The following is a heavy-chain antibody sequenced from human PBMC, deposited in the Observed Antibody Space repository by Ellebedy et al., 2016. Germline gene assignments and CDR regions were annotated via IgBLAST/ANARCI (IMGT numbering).Heavy chain of an antibody. CDR1: GFTVSSNY. D-gene: IGHD5-18*01. V-gene: IGHV3-53*01. J-gene: IGHJ4*02. CDR2: IYSGGST. Sequence: GESLKISXAASGFTVSSNYMSWVRQAPGKGLEWVSVIYSGGSTYYADSVKGRFTISRDNSKNTLYLQMNSLRAEDTAVYYCARGDTAMVYWGQGTLVTVSS. CDR3: ARGDTAMVY.